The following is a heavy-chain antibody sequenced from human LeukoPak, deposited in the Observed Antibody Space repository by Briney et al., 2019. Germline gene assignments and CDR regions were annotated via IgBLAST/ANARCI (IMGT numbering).Heavy chain of an antibody. J-gene: IGHJ4*02. CDR1: GYSISSGYH. V-gene: IGHV4-38-2*01. CDR3: ARNLYYDFWSGYCN. Sequence: SETLSLTCAVSGYSISSGYHWGWIRQPPGKGLEWIGSIYHSGSTYYNPSLKSRVTISVDTSKNQFSLKLSSVTAADTAVYYCARNLYYDFWSGYCNWGQGTLVTVSS. D-gene: IGHD3-3*01. CDR2: IYHSGST.